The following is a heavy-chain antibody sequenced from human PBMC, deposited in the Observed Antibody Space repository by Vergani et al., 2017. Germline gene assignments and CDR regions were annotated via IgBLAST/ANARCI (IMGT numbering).Heavy chain of an antibody. D-gene: IGHD3-22*01. J-gene: IGHJ5*02. CDR3: ARGASYFDSGGYADT. Sequence: QVPLVQSGAAVKKPGASVRVSCTASGYSFSNYAITWVRQAPGQGLQWMGRMIPTFDSKNYAPRFQGRVTLTADASASTAYMELTSLTSEDTAVYFCARGASYFDSGGYADTWGQGTLVTVS. CDR2: MIPTFDSK. V-gene: IGHV1-69*18. CDR1: GYSFSNYA.